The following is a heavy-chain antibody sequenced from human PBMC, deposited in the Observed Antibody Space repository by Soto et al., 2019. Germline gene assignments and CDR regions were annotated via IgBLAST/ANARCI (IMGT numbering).Heavy chain of an antibody. V-gene: IGHV3-9*01. D-gene: IGHD3-3*01. CDR1: GFTFDDYA. CDR3: AKDPSGGDFWSGLFDY. Sequence: EVQLVESGGGLVQPGRSLRLSCAASGFTFDDYAMHWVRQAPGKGLEWVSGISWNSGSIGYADSVKGRFTISRDNAKNSLYLQMNSLRAEDTALYYCAKDPSGGDFWSGLFDYWGQGTLVTVSS. CDR2: ISWNSGSI. J-gene: IGHJ4*02.